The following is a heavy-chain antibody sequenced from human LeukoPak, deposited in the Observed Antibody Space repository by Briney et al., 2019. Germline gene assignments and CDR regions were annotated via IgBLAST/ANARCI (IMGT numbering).Heavy chain of an antibody. CDR1: GLNFDDSA. CDR3: AKESGKSDY. Sequence: GGSLRLSCVASGLNFDDSAMHWVRQAPGKGLEWVSLISADGGSTFSADSVKGRFSISGDNSKNSLYLQMNSLRSEDTAMYYCAKESGKSDYWGQGTLVAVSS. CDR2: ISADGGST. V-gene: IGHV3-43*02. J-gene: IGHJ4*02.